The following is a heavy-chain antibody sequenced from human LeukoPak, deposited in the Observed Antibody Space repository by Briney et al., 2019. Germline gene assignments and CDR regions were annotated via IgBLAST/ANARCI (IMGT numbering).Heavy chain of an antibody. CDR2: ISPGDGRI. J-gene: IGHJ6*02. CDR3: ARQQEVTADSFYYAMDV. CDR1: GYTFTSHS. Sequence: ASVKDSCKASGYTFTSHSVHWVRQAPGQGLEWMGVISPGDGRITYSQKFQGGVTLTSDPSTSTVFMDLRGLRSEDTAVFYCARQQEVTADSFYYAMDVWGQGTTVTVSS. D-gene: IGHD2-15*01. V-gene: IGHV1-46*01.